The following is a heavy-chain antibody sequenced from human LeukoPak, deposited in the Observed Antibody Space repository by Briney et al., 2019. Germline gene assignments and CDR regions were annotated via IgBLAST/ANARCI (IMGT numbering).Heavy chain of an antibody. V-gene: IGHV3-21*01. CDR2: ISSSSRHI. J-gene: IGHJ4*02. D-gene: IGHD4-23*01. CDR1: GFTFSSYS. CDR3: ACRRWKTSAVDY. Sequence: GGSLGLSCAASGFTFSSYSMNWVRQGPGKGLEWVSSISSSSRHIYYADSVKGRFTISRDNAKNSLYLQMNSLRAEDTAVYFCACRRWKTSAVDYWGQGTLVTVSS.